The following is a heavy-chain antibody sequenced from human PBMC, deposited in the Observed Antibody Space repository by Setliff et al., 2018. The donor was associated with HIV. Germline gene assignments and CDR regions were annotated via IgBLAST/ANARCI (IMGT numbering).Heavy chain of an antibody. V-gene: IGHV1-8*02. J-gene: IGHJ4*02. CDR1: GYTFTNYD. D-gene: IGHD4-17*01. Sequence: RASVKVSCKSSGYTFTNYDINWVRQAAGQGLEWMGWMNPNSGNTGYAQKFQGRVTMTRSTSITTAYMELSSLRSEDTAVYYCARAIPDYGDYYFDYWGQGTLVTVS. CDR2: MNPNSGNT. CDR3: ARAIPDYGDYYFDY.